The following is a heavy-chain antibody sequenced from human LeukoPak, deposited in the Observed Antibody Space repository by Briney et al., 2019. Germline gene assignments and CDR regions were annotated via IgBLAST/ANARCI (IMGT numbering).Heavy chain of an antibody. CDR3: ARHYHDGYSYGYDY. CDR1: GGSISSGGYY. Sequence: SQTLSLTCTVSGGSISSGGYYWSWIRQPPGKGLEWIGSIYYSGSTYYNPSLKSRVTISVDTSKNQFSLKLSSVTAADTAVYYCARHYHDGYSYGYDYWGQGTLVTVSS. D-gene: IGHD5-18*01. CDR2: IYYSGST. V-gene: IGHV4-30-2*03. J-gene: IGHJ4*02.